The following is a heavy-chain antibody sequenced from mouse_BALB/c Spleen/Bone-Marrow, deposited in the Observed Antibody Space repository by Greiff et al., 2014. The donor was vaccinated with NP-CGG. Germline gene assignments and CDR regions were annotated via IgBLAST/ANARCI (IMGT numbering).Heavy chain of an antibody. Sequence: VKLQESAGELARPGASVKMSCKASGYTFTSNTIQWVKQRPGQGLEWIGYINPTRGYTDYNQEFKDKTTLTADKSSSTAYMQLSSLTSEDSAVYYCAREATYYAYFDYWGQGTILTVSS. J-gene: IGHJ2*01. CDR1: GYTFTSNT. CDR3: AREATYYAYFDY. V-gene: IGHV1-4*02. D-gene: IGHD1-1*01. CDR2: INPTRGYT.